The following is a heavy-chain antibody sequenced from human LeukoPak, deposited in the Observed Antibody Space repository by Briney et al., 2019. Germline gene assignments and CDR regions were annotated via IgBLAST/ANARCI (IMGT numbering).Heavy chain of an antibody. D-gene: IGHD1-26*01. CDR3: AKDRSIVGATKFDY. CDR1: GFTFSSYA. V-gene: IGHV3-23*01. Sequence: GGSLRLSCAASGFTFSSYAMSWVRQAPGEGLEWVSAISGSGGSTYYADSVKGRFTISRDNSKNTLYLQMNSLRAEDTAVYYCAKDRSIVGATKFDYWGQGTLVTVSS. J-gene: IGHJ4*02. CDR2: ISGSGGST.